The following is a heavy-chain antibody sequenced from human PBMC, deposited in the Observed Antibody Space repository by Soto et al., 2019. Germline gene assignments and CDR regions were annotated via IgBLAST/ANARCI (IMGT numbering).Heavy chain of an antibody. Sequence: AAGKVCCKASGHTFRSYAISWVRQAPGQGLQWMGGIIPLFGTTNYAQRFQGRVTITADRSTSTAHMELSSLGSDDTAVYYCAACIWTSYYYYNMDVWGQGTTVTVSS. CDR2: IIPLFGTT. J-gene: IGHJ6*02. V-gene: IGHV1-69*06. CDR3: AACIWTSYYYYNMDV. D-gene: IGHD3-3*01. CDR1: GHTFRSYA.